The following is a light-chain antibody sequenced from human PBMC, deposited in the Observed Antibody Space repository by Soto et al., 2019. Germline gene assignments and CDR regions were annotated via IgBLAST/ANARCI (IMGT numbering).Light chain of an antibody. V-gene: IGLV2-8*01. CDR1: SSDVGGYNY. CDR2: EVP. CDR3: SSYAASNNFYFV. Sequence: QSALTPPPSASGSPGQSVTISCTGTSSDVGGYNYVSWYQQYPGRAPKLMIYEVPKRPSGVPDRFSGSKSGNTASLTVSGLQAEDEADYYCSSYAASNNFYFVFGGGTKLTVL. J-gene: IGLJ3*02.